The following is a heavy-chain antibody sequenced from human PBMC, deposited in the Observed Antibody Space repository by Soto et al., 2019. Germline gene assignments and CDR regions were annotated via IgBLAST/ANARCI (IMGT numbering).Heavy chain of an antibody. J-gene: IGHJ2*01. V-gene: IGHV1-18*01. CDR1: GSTLASYG. CDR3: ARAGYSSGWYHWYFDF. CDR2: INAYNGDT. Sequence: GASVKVSCKTSGSTLASYGVSWVRQAPGQGLEWMGWINAYNGDTNYSQNVQGRVTITTDTSASTAYMELSSLRSEDTAVFYCARAGYSSGWYHWYFDFWGRGTLVTVSS. D-gene: IGHD6-19*01.